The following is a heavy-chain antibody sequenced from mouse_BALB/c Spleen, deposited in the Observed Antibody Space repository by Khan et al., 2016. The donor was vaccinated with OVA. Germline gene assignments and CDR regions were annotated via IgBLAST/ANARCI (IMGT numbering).Heavy chain of an antibody. J-gene: IGHJ3*01. Sequence: VQLKESGPELMKPGASVKISCKASGYSFTSYYIHWVMQSHGTSLEWIGYIDPFSGGTTYNQQFKGKATLTVDKSSSPAYIHLSNLTSEDSAVYYCTRHGYVAWFTYWGQGTLVTVSA. D-gene: IGHD2-2*01. V-gene: IGHV1S135*01. CDR2: IDPFSGGT. CDR3: TRHGYVAWFTY. CDR1: GYSFTSYY.